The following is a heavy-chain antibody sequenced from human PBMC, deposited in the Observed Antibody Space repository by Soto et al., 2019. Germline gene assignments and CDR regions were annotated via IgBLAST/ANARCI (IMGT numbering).Heavy chain of an antibody. CDR2: IYYSGST. CDR3: ARGYGDYVLDY. V-gene: IGHV4-59*01. D-gene: IGHD4-17*01. Sequence: QVQLQESGPGLVKPSETLSLTCTVSGGSISSYYWCWIRQPPGKGLEWIGYIYYSGSTNYNHSLKRRVTISVDTSKNQFSLKLSSVTAADTAVYYCARGYGDYVLDYWGQGTLVTVSS. J-gene: IGHJ4*02. CDR1: GGSISSYY.